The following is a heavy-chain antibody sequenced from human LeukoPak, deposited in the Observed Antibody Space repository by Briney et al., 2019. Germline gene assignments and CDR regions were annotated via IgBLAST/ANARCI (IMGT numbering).Heavy chain of an antibody. V-gene: IGHV3-74*01. D-gene: IGHD6-6*01. CDR3: ATRDYTSSKY. CDR1: GFALSSYW. J-gene: IGHJ4*02. CDR2: INSDGSTT. Sequence: GGSLRLSCAASGFALSSYWMHWVRQAPGKGLVWVSDINSDGSTTRYADSVKGRFTISRDNAKNTLYLEMNSLRAEDTAVYYCATRDYTSSKYWGQGTLVAVSS.